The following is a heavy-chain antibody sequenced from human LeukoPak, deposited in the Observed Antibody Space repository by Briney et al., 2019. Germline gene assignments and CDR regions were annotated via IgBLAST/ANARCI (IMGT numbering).Heavy chain of an antibody. CDR3: ARAGSSSGWYGLWFDP. D-gene: IGHD6-19*01. Sequence: SETLSLTCTVSGGSISSYYWSWIRQPPGKGLEWIGYIYYSGSTNYNPSLKSRVTISVDTSKNQFSLKLSSVTAADTAVYYCARAGSSSGWYGLWFDPWGQGTLVTVSS. CDR1: GGSISSYY. V-gene: IGHV4-59*01. CDR2: IYYSGST. J-gene: IGHJ5*02.